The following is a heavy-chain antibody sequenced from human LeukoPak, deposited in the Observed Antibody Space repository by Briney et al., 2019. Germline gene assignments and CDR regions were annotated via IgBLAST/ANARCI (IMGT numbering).Heavy chain of an antibody. CDR1: GFTFSTYS. CDR3: ARDGHGDFWRARRTYYMDV. V-gene: IGHV3-21*01. J-gene: IGHJ6*03. Sequence: GGSLRLSCAASGFTFSTYSMNWVRQAPGKGLEWVSSISSSSSYIYYADSVKGRFTISRDNAKNSLYLQMNSLRAEDTAVYYCARDGHGDFWRARRTYYMDVWGKGTTVTVSS. D-gene: IGHD3-3*01. CDR2: ISSSSSYI.